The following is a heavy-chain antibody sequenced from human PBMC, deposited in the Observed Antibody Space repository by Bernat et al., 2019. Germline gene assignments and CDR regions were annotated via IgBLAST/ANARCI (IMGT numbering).Heavy chain of an antibody. D-gene: IGHD4-17*01. CDR1: GFTFGDYA. Sequence: EVQLVESGGGLVQPGRSLRLSCTASGFTFGDYAMSWVRQAPGKGLEWVGFIRSKAYGGTTEYAASVKGRFTISRDDSKSIAYLKMNSLKTEDTAVYYCTRGSRGGRGEFDYWGQGTLVTVSS. CDR3: TRGSRGGRGEFDY. V-gene: IGHV3-49*04. CDR2: IRSKAYGGTT. J-gene: IGHJ4*02.